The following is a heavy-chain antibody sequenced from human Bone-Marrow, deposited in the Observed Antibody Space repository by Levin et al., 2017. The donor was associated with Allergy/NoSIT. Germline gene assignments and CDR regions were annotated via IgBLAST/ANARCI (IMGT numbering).Heavy chain of an antibody. D-gene: IGHD2-2*01. J-gene: IGHJ4*02. CDR2: ISWNSGKI. CDR3: AKDISSSATLPTDH. CDR1: GFTFDDYA. V-gene: IGHV3-9*01. Sequence: PGGSLRLSCVVSGFTFDDYAMHWVRQPPGKGLEWVSSISWNSGKIGYGESVKGRFTISRDNAKNALYLEMNSLRTEDTAFYYCAKDISSSATLPTDHWGQGTLVTVSS.